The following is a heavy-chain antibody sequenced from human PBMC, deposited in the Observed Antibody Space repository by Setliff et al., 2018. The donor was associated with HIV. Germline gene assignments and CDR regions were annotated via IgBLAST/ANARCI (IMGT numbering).Heavy chain of an antibody. CDR2: IIPFLGTP. Sequence: SVKVSCKASGSPFSRYPIKWVRQAPGQGLEWMGGIIPFLGTPNYAQKFQGRVTITADESTNTAYMELRNLRSDDTAVYYCARLGTDSSGWYYFDYWGQGTLVTVSS. D-gene: IGHD6-19*01. CDR1: GSPFSRYP. J-gene: IGHJ4*02. CDR3: ARLGTDSSGWYYFDY. V-gene: IGHV1-69*13.